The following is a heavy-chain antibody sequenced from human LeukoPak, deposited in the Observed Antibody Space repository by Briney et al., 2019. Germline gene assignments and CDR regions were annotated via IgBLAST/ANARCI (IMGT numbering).Heavy chain of an antibody. CDR3: ARDYYGP. J-gene: IGHJ5*02. CDR2: IYTSGST. Sequence: SETRSLTCTVSGGSIGNNRYYWGWIRQPAGKGLEWIGRIYTSGSTNYNPSLKSRVTMSVDTSKNQFSLKLSSVTAADTAVYYCARDYYGPWGQGTLVTVSS. V-gene: IGHV4-61*02. D-gene: IGHD3-10*01. CDR1: GGSIGNNRYY.